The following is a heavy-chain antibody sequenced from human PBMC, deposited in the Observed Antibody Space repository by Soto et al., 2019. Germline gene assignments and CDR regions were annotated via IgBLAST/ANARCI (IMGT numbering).Heavy chain of an antibody. J-gene: IGHJ5*02. Sequence: QVQMVQSAGELKKPGAAVKVSCRTSGYTFNSFGVSWLRQAPGQGLEWMAWISGYTNKTNYAEKFQGRLTLTTDTSTSTAYMELRSLRLDDTAVYYCARDGITGSTAWFDPWGQGTLVTASS. CDR3: ARDGITGSTAWFDP. CDR2: ISGYTNKT. CDR1: GYTFNSFG. D-gene: IGHD1-7*01. V-gene: IGHV1-18*01.